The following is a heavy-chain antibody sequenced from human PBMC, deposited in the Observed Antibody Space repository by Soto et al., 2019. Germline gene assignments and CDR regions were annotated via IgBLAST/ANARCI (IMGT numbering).Heavy chain of an antibody. Sequence: LRLSCAASGFTFRSFTMNWVRQAPGNGLEWVSTISSKSAYIYYTDALRGRFTVSRDNAKNSLHLQMNSLRAEDTAVYYCTRDASRDSSARGWFDPWGPGTLVTVSS. J-gene: IGHJ5*02. CDR1: GFTFRSFT. V-gene: IGHV3-21*01. CDR3: TRDASRDSSARGWFDP. CDR2: ISSKSAYI. D-gene: IGHD6-13*01.